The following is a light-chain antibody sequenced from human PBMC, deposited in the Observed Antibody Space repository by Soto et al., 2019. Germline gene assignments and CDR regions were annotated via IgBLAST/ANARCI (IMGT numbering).Light chain of an antibody. V-gene: IGKV1-27*01. CDR2: AAS. Sequence: DIQMTQSPSSLSASVGDRVTITCRASQSFSNYLDWYQQKPGKVPKLLIYAASNLQSGVPSRFSGSGSGTDFTLKISSLQPEDVASYYCQKYISVPLTFGGGTKVEIK. CDR1: QSFSNY. J-gene: IGKJ4*01. CDR3: QKYISVPLT.